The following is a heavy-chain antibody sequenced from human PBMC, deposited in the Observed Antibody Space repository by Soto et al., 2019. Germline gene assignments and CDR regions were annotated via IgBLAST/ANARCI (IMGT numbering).Heavy chain of an antibody. CDR3: ARDCSGGSCQY. V-gene: IGHV3-7*01. CDR1: GFTLSYYW. Sequence: GGSLRLSCAASGFTLSYYWMSWVRQAPGKGLEWVANIKEDGSEKYYVDSVKGRFTISRDNAENSVFLQMNSLRVEDTAIYYCARDCSGGSCQYWGQGTLVTVSS. CDR2: IKEDGSEK. J-gene: IGHJ4*02. D-gene: IGHD2-15*01.